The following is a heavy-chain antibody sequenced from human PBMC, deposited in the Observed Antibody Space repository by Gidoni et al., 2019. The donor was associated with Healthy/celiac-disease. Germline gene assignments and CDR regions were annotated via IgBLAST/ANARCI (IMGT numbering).Heavy chain of an antibody. Sequence: QVQLVESGVCLVQPGWSLRLSCAASGSTFSDYYMSWIRQAPGNGLGRVSYIGSSGSTRYYADSVKCRCTISRDSAKNSLYLQMNSLRAEYTAVYYCARDLPFTMIDGPHWFDPWGQGTLVTVSS. CDR2: IGSSGSTR. V-gene: IGHV3-11*01. CDR3: ARDLPFTMIDGPHWFDP. J-gene: IGHJ5*02. CDR1: GSTFSDYY. D-gene: IGHD3-22*01.